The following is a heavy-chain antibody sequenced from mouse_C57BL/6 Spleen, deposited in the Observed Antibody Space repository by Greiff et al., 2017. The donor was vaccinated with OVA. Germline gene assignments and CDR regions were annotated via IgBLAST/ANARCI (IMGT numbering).Heavy chain of an antibody. D-gene: IGHD4-1*01. CDR2: INPNNGGT. CDR3: ARGGTGSVDY. Sequence: VQLQQSGPELVKPGASVKISCKASGYTFTDYYMNWVKQSHGKSLEWIGDINPNNGGTSYNQKFKGKATLTVDKSSSTAYMELRSLTSEDSAVYYCARGGTGSVDYWGQGTTLTVSS. J-gene: IGHJ2*01. V-gene: IGHV1-26*01. CDR1: GYTFTDYY.